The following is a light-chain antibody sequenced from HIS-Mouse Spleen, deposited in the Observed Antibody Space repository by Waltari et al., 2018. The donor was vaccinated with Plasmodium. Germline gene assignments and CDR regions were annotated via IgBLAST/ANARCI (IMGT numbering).Light chain of an antibody. Sequence: SYELTQPPSVSVSPGQTARITCSGDALPKKYAYWYQQKAGQAAVLVIYEDSKRPSGSPERVSGSSSGTMATLTIRGAKVEDEADYYCDSTDSSGNHRVFGGGTKLTVL. J-gene: IGLJ3*02. CDR2: EDS. CDR3: DSTDSSGNHRV. CDR1: ALPKKY. V-gene: IGLV3-10*01.